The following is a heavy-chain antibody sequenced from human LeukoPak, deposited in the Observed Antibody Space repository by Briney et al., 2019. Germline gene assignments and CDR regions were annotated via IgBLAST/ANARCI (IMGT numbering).Heavy chain of an antibody. J-gene: IGHJ3*02. CDR2: IIPIFGTA. CDR1: GGTFSSYA. V-gene: IGHV1-69*05. CDR3: ARGGYYDSSGYDAFDI. Sequence: ASVKVSCKASGGTFSSYAISWVRQAPGQGLEWMGGIIPIFGTANHAQKFQGRVTITTDESTSTAYMELSSLRSEHTAVYYCARGGYYDSSGYDAFDIWGQGTMVTVSS. D-gene: IGHD3-22*01.